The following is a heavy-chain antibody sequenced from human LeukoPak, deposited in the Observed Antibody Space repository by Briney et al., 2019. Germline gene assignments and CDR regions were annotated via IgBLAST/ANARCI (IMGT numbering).Heavy chain of an antibody. CDR1: GFTFSDYY. CDR2: ISSSGSNI. Sequence: GGSLRLSCAPSGFTFSDYYMSWIRQAPGKGLEWISYISSSGSNIYYADSVKGRFTISRDNAKNSLYLQMNSLRAEDTAVYYCARLSIVVMTAPAIWGQGTMVTVSS. CDR3: ARLSIVVMTAPAI. D-gene: IGHD2-21*02. V-gene: IGHV3-11*04. J-gene: IGHJ3*02.